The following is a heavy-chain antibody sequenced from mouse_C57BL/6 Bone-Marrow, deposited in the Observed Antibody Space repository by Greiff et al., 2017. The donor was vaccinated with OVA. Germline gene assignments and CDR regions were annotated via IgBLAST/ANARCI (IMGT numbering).Heavy chain of an antibody. V-gene: IGHV5-4*03. CDR3: ARVSNWAWFAY. D-gene: IGHD4-1*02. CDR1: GFTFSSYA. CDR2: ISDGGSYT. J-gene: IGHJ3*01. Sequence: DVMLVESGGGLVKPGGSLKLSCAASGFTFSSYAMSWVRQTPEKRLEWVATISDGGSYTYYPDNVKGRFTISRDNAKNNLYLQMSHLKSEDTAMYYCARVSNWAWFAYWGQGTLVTVSA.